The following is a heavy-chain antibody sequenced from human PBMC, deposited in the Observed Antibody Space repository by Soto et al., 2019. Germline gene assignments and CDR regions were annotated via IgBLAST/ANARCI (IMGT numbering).Heavy chain of an antibody. J-gene: IGHJ6*02. D-gene: IGHD1-26*01. V-gene: IGHV3-23*01. CDR3: AVHLGQNYYTLDV. CDR2: ITASGGST. Sequence: EVQLLESGGGLIQRGGSLRLSCTGSEFTFSNFVMSWVRQVPGKGLEWLACITASGGSTYYADSVKGRFSVSIDNSKSTLYLQLNSLEAEDTAVYHCAVHLGQNYYTLDVWGQGTTVHVSS. CDR1: EFTFSNFV.